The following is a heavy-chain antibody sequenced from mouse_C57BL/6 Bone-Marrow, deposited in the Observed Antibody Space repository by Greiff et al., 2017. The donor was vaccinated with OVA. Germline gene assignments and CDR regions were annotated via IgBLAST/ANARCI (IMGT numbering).Heavy chain of an antibody. D-gene: IGHD2-5*01. CDR1: GFTFSDYG. CDR3: AFYSNLYWYFDV. J-gene: IGHJ1*03. CDR2: ISSGSSTI. V-gene: IGHV5-17*01. Sequence: DVKLQESGGGLVKPGGSLKLSCAASGFTFSDYGMHWVRQAPEKGLEWVAYISSGSSTIYYADTVKGRFTISRDNAKNTLFLQMTSLRSEDTAMYYCAFYSNLYWYFDVWGTGTTVTVSS.